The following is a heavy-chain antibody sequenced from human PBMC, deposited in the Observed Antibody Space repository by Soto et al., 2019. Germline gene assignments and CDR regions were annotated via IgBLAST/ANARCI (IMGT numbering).Heavy chain of an antibody. J-gene: IGHJ6*02. D-gene: IGHD2-2*01. CDR2: TYYRSKWYN. CDR1: GDSVSSNSAA. V-gene: IGHV6-1*01. CDR3: ARDFIVVVPGGNYYYGLDV. Sequence: SQTLSLPCALSGDSVSSNSAAWNWIRQSPSRGLEWLGRTYYRSKWYNDYAVSVKSRITINPDTSKNQFSLQLNSVAPEDTAVYYCARDFIVVVPGGNYYYGLDVWGQGTTVTVSS.